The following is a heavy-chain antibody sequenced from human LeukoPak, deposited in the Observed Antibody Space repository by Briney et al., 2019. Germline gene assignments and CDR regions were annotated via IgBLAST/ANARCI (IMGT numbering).Heavy chain of an antibody. J-gene: IGHJ4*02. Sequence: ASVKVSCKASGYTFTGYYMRWVRQAPGQGLEWMGWINPNGGGTNYAQKFQGRVTMTRDTSISTAYMELSRLRSDDTAVYYCARVSYYDSSDTMGYWGQGTLVTVSS. D-gene: IGHD3-22*01. CDR1: GYTFTGYY. CDR2: INPNGGGT. CDR3: ARVSYYDSSDTMGY. V-gene: IGHV1-2*02.